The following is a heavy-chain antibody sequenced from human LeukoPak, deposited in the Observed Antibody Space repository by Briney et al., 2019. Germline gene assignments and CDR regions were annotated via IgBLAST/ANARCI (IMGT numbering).Heavy chain of an antibody. CDR2: IIPIFGTA. Sequence: GSSVKVSCKASGGTFSSYAISWVRQAPGQGLEWMGRIIPIFGTANYAQKFQGRVTITTDESTSTVYMELSSLRSEDTAVYYCARTQWELLNWFDPWGQGTLVTVSS. D-gene: IGHD1-26*01. V-gene: IGHV1-69*05. J-gene: IGHJ5*02. CDR1: GGTFSSYA. CDR3: ARTQWELLNWFDP.